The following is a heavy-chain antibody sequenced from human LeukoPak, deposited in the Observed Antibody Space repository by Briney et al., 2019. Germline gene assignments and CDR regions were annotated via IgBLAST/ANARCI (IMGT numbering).Heavy chain of an antibody. J-gene: IGHJ4*02. CDR2: INTNTGNP. Sequence: ASVNVSCKASGYTFSSNAINWVRQAPGQGLEWMGWINTNTGNPPYAQGFTGRFVFSLDTSVSTAYLQISSLKAEDTAEYFCARGYDSSGYFSDWGQGTLVTVSS. CDR3: ARGYDSSGYFSD. V-gene: IGHV7-4-1*02. CDR1: GYTFSSNA. D-gene: IGHD3-22*01.